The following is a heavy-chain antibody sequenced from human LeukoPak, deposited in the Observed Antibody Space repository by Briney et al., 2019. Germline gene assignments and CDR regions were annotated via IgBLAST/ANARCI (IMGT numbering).Heavy chain of an antibody. CDR3: ARRKAKTPNYFDY. V-gene: IGHV4-59*08. CDR1: GGSISGYY. CDR2: IYSSGTS. Sequence: NPSETLSLTCSVSGGSISGYYWSWIRQPPGKGLEWIAYIYSSGTSNSNPSLMSRVTISVETSKNQFSLKLSSVTAADTAVYYCARRKAKTPNYFDYWGQGALVTVSS. J-gene: IGHJ4*02.